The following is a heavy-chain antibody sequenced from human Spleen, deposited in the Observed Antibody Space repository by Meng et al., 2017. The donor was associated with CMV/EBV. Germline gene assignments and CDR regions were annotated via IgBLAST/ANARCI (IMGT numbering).Heavy chain of an antibody. V-gene: IGHV3-11*01. CDR2: ISASGATI. CDR3: ARGRRYCDL. Sequence: RLSCAASGFTFSDNYMTWIRQAPGKGLEWVSYISASGATIYYADSVKGRFTISRDNANNSLYLQMNSLRVEDTAVYYCARGRRYCDLWGRGTLVTVSS. CDR1: GFTFSDNY. J-gene: IGHJ2*01.